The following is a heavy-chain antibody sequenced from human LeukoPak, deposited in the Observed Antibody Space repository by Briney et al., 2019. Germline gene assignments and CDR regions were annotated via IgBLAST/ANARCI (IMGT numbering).Heavy chain of an antibody. J-gene: IGHJ4*02. CDR3: ASLTSASPDDY. Sequence: AGGSLRLSCEASGFTFSNYWMHWVRQAPGKGPVWVSRISSDGSSTRYADSVRGRFTISRDNAKNTVDLQMNSLRAEDTAVYYCASLTSASPDDYWGQGALVTVSS. CDR2: ISSDGSST. CDR1: GFTFSNYW. V-gene: IGHV3-74*01. D-gene: IGHD2-2*01.